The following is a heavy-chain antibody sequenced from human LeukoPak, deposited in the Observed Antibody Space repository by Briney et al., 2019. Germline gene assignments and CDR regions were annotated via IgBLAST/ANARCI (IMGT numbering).Heavy chain of an antibody. CDR1: GFTFSSYA. Sequence: PGRSLRLSCAASGFTFSSYAMHWVRQAPGKGLEWVANIKHDGSEKQDGSEKNYVDSVKGRFTISRDNAKNSLYMQMNSLRAEDTAVYYCARSGRGVDSFYFYMDVWGKGTTVTVSS. CDR2: IKHDGSEKQDGSEK. CDR3: ARSGRGVDSFYFYMDV. J-gene: IGHJ6*03. V-gene: IGHV3-7*01. D-gene: IGHD3-10*01.